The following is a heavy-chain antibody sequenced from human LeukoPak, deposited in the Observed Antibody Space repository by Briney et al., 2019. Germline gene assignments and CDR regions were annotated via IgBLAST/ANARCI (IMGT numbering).Heavy chain of an antibody. D-gene: IGHD5-18*01. J-gene: IGHJ6*03. V-gene: IGHV7-4-1*02. CDR1: GGTFSSYA. CDR2: INTNTGNP. Sequence: WASVKVSCKASGGTFSSYAISWVRQAPGQGLEWMGWINTNTGNPTYAQGFTGRFVFSLDTSVSTAYLQISSLKAEDTAVYYCARHGYSYAVGYYFMDVWGKGTTVTVSS. CDR3: ARHGYSYAVGYYFMDV.